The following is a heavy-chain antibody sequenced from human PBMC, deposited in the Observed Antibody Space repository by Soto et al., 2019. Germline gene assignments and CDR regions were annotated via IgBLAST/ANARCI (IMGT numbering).Heavy chain of an antibody. Sequence: GGSLRLSCAASGFTFDDYAMHWVRQAPGKGLEWVSGISWNSGSIGYADSVKGRFTISRDNAKNSLYLQMNSLRAEDTALYYCATHRGVTIFGVLQISHAFDIWGPGTMVTVSS. CDR2: ISWNSGSI. D-gene: IGHD3-3*01. J-gene: IGHJ3*02. CDR3: ATHRGVTIFGVLQISHAFDI. V-gene: IGHV3-9*01. CDR1: GFTFDDYA.